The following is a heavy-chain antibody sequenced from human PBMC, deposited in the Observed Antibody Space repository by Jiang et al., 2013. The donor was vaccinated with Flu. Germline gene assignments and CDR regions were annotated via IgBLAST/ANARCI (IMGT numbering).Heavy chain of an antibody. J-gene: IGHJ4*02. CDR2: IIPYLRTA. Sequence: LEWLGGIIPYLRTANYAQNFQGRVTITADESTTTAYMELSSLRSEDTAVYYCARASAFVKYGAYWGQGTLVTVSS. V-gene: IGHV1-69*01. D-gene: IGHD3-16*02. CDR3: ARASAFVKYGAY.